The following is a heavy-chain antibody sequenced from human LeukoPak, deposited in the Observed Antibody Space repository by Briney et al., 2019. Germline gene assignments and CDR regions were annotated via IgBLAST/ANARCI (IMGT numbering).Heavy chain of an antibody. J-gene: IGHJ6*03. Sequence: GESLKISCKGSGYSFTSYWIGWVRQMPGKGLEWMGIIYPGGSDTRYSPSFQGQVTISADKSISTAYLQWSSLKASDTAMYYCARHRYYDSSGYRYYYYYYMDVWGKGTTVTVSS. CDR3: ARHRYYDSSGYRYYYYYYMDV. D-gene: IGHD3-22*01. CDR1: GYSFTSYW. V-gene: IGHV5-51*01. CDR2: IYPGGSDT.